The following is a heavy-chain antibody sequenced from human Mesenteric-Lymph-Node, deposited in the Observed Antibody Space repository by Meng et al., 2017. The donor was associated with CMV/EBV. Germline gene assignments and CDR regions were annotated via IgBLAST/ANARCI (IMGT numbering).Heavy chain of an antibody. D-gene: IGHD2-2*02. CDR1: VSRGAYY. J-gene: IGHJ5*02. CDR3: ARGVLGYQLLYGGDWFDP. CDR2: IYYSGST. Sequence: VSRGAYYWRSIRPPPRKGLAWIGNIYYSGSTNYNPSLKRRVTISIHTSKNQFSLKLNSVTAADTAVYYCARGVLGYQLLYGGDWFDPWGQGTLVTVSS. V-gene: IGHV4-61*08.